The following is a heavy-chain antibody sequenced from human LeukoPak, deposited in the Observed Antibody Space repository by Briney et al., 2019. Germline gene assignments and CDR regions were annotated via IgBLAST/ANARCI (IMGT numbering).Heavy chain of an antibody. J-gene: IGHJ4*02. CDR3: ARDSAAAGHFDY. CDR2: ISAYNGNT. D-gene: IGHD6-13*01. Sequence: ASVKVSCKASGYTFTSYGISWVRQAPGQGLEWMGWISAYNGNTNYAQKLQGRVTITTDTSTSTTYVEPGSLRSDDTAGYYGARDSAAAGHFDYWGQGTLVTVSS. V-gene: IGHV1-18*01. CDR1: GYTFTSYG.